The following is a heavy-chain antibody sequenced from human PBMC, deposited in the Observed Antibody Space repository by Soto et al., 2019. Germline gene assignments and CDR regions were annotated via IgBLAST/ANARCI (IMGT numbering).Heavy chain of an antibody. CDR1: GFTFSSYA. D-gene: IGHD3-3*01. CDR3: AKSVAYYDFWSGSPWLDY. CDR2: ISGSGGST. J-gene: IGHJ4*02. V-gene: IGHV3-23*01. Sequence: GSLRLSCAASGFTFSSYAMSWVRQAPGKGLEWVSAISGSGGSTYYADSVKGRFTISRDNSKNTLYLQMNSLRAEDTAVYYCAKSVAYYDFWSGSPWLDYWGQGTLVTVSS.